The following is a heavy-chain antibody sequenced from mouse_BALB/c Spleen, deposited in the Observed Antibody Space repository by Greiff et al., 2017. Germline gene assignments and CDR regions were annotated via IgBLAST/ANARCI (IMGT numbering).Heavy chain of an antibody. CDR3: ARRWLLRLDY. D-gene: IGHD2-3*01. J-gene: IGHJ2*01. CDR1: GFTFSSYG. V-gene: IGHV5-6-3*01. Sequence: EVMLVESGGGLVQPGGSLKLSCAASGFTFSSYGMSWVRQTPDKRLELVATINSNGGSTYYPDSVKGRFTISRDNAKNTLYLQMSSLKSEDTAMYYYARRWLLRLDYWGQGTTLTVSS. CDR2: INSNGGST.